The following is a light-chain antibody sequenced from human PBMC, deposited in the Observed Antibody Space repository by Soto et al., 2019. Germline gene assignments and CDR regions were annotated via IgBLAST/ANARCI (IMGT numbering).Light chain of an antibody. J-gene: IGKJ5*01. V-gene: IGKV1-33*01. Sequence: DIQLTQSPSSLSASVGDRVTMTCRASETISTFLNWYQHKPGKAPKLLISAASRLQSGVPSRFSGSGSGTDFTFTISSLQPEDIATYYCQQYENLPITFGQGTRLEIK. CDR3: QQYENLPIT. CDR1: ETISTF. CDR2: AAS.